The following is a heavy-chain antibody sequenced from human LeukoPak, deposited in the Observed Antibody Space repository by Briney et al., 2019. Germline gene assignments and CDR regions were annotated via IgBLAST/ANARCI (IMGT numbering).Heavy chain of an antibody. J-gene: IGHJ3*02. Sequence: PSETLSLTCTVSGXSISSGGYYWSWIRQHPGKGPEWIGYIYYSGSTYYNPSLKSRVTISVDTSKNQFSLKLSSVTAADTAVYYCARARLIVVAPTFDIWGQGTMVTVSS. CDR3: ARARLIVVAPTFDI. D-gene: IGHD2-2*01. V-gene: IGHV4-31*03. CDR2: IYYSGST. CDR1: GXSISSGGYY.